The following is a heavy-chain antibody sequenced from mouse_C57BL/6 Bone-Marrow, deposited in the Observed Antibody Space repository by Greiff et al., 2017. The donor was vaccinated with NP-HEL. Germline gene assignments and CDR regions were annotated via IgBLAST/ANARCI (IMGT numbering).Heavy chain of an antibody. V-gene: IGHV14-1*01. Sequence: EVQLQQSGAELVRPGASVKLSCTASGFNIKDYYMHWVKQRPEQGLEWIGRIDPEDGDTEYAPKFQGKATMTADTSSNTAYLQLRSLTSEDTAVYYGTTGVYSDSEFAYWGQGTLVTVSA. CDR2: IDPEDGDT. J-gene: IGHJ3*01. D-gene: IGHD2-12*01. CDR1: GFNIKDYY. CDR3: TTGVYSDSEFAY.